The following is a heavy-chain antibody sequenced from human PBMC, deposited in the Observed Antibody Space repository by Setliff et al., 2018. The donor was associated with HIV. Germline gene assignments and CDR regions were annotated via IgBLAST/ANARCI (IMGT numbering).Heavy chain of an antibody. Sequence: GGSLRLSCAAAEFTLSKYSVTWVRQAPGKGLEWVALIKEDGSEKYYVDSVKGRFTISRDNAKNSLYLQMNSLRAEDTAVYYCARGHYSSSSGWGQGALVTVSS. CDR3: ARGHYSSSSG. V-gene: IGHV3-7*03. J-gene: IGHJ4*02. CDR1: EFTLSKYS. D-gene: IGHD6-6*01. CDR2: IKEDGSEK.